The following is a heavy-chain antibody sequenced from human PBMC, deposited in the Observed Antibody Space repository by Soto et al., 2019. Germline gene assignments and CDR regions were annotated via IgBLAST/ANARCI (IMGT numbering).Heavy chain of an antibody. CDR1: GFTFSSYG. CDR2: IWYDGSNK. Sequence: GGSLRLSCAASGFTFSSYGMHWVLQAPGKGLEWVAVIWYDGSNKYYADSVKGRFTISRDNSKNTLYLQMNSLRAEDTAVYYCARDSLLLWFGESYFDYWGQGTLVTVSS. V-gene: IGHV3-33*01. J-gene: IGHJ4*02. D-gene: IGHD3-10*01. CDR3: ARDSLLLWFGESYFDY.